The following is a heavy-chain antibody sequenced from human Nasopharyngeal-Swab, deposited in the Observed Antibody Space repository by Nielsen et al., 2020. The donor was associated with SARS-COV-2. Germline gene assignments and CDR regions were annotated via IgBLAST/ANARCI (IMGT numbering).Heavy chain of an antibody. V-gene: IGHV1-24*01. D-gene: IGHD1-26*01. CDR1: GYTLAELS. CDR3: ATGNTWSYWIDY. Sequence: ASVKVSCKVSGYTLAELSMHWVRQAPGQGLEWMGGFDPEDGETVYAQKFQGRVTMTEDTSTDTAYMELSSLRSEDTAVYYCATGNTWSYWIDYWGQGTLVTVSS. J-gene: IGHJ4*02. CDR2: FDPEDGET.